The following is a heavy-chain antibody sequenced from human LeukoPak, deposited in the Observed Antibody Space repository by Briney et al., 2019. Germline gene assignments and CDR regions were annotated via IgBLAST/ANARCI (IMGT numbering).Heavy chain of an antibody. Sequence: GGSLRLSCVASGFTFSSYVMVWARQAPGKGLEWVSVIGGGGVTTYYADSVKGRFTISRDNSRTTLYLQMNSLRAEDTAAYYCARSRRVGGVIVPFDYWGQGTLVTVSS. D-gene: IGHD3-16*02. CDR1: GFTFSSYV. J-gene: IGHJ4*02. CDR3: ARSRRVGGVIVPFDY. CDR2: IGGGGVTT. V-gene: IGHV3-23*01.